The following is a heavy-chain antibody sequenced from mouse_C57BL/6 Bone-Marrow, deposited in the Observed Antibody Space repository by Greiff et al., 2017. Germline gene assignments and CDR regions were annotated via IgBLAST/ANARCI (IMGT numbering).Heavy chain of an antibody. CDR3: ARKTITTVVHCAY. CDR1: GYTFTSYW. D-gene: IGHD1-1*01. CDR2: IYPGSGST. V-gene: IGHV1-55*01. Sequence: QVQLQQPGAELVKPGASVKMSCKASGYTFTSYWITWVKQRPGQGLEWIGDIYPGSGSTNYNEKFKSKATLTVDTSSSTAYMQLSSLTSEDSAVYYCARKTITTVVHCAYWGQGTLVTVSA. J-gene: IGHJ3*01.